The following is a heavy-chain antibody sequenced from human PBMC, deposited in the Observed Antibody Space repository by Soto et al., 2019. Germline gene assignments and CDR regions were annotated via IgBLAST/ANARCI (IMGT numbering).Heavy chain of an antibody. V-gene: IGHV3-48*01. CDR1: GFTVSSYS. J-gene: IGHJ6*03. D-gene: IGHD2-2*01. CDR3: ARDYCSSTSCPYYYMDV. CDR2: ISSSSSTI. Sequence: PGGSMRLSCAASGFTVSSYSMNWVRQAPGKGLEWVSYISSSSSTIYYADSVKGRFTISRDNAKNSLYLQMNSLRAEDTAVYYCARDYCSSTSCPYYYMDVWGKGTTVTVSS.